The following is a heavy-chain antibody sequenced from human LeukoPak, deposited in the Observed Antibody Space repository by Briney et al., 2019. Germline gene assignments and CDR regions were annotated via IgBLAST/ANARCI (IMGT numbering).Heavy chain of an antibody. CDR1: GFTFSSYG. CDR2: ISYDGSNK. CDR3: AKGLSLGVSNWFDP. V-gene: IGHV3-30*18. D-gene: IGHD2-15*01. J-gene: IGHJ5*02. Sequence: PGRSLRLSCAASGFTFSSYGMHWVRQAPGKGLEWVAVISYDGSNKYYADSVKGRFTISRDNSKNTLYLQMDSLRAEDTAVYYCAKGLSLGVSNWFDPWGQGTLVTVSS.